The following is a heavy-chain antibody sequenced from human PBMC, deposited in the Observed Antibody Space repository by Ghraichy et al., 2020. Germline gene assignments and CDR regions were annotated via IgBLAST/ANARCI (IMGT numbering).Heavy chain of an antibody. Sequence: GGSLRLSCTASGLTVSNNFMSWVRQAPGKGLEWVSIIYYADSVKGRFIISRDYSRNTVYLQMNSLRVEDTAVYYCAREWRASTNWYFDLWGRGSLVTVSS. D-gene: IGHD2-2*01. V-gene: IGHV3-53*01. CDR2: IY. CDR1: GLTVSNNF. CDR3: AREWRASTNWYFDL. J-gene: IGHJ2*01.